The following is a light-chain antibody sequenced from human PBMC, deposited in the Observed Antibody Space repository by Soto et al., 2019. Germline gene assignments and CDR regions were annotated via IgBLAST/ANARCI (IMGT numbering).Light chain of an antibody. CDR1: RGISNY. V-gene: IGKV1-39*01. Sequence: DIQMTQSPSSLSASIGDRVTITCRTIRGISNYLKWYQQKTGKDPHLLIYAASTLQIGVPSSFSGAVSGTAFNLTIRSLQPEDFATYEGQQRYVTTTTFGQGTRLEIK. J-gene: IGKJ5*01. CDR2: AAS. CDR3: QQRYVTTTT.